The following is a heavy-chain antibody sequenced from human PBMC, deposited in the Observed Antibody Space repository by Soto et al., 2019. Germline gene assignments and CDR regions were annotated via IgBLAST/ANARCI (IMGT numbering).Heavy chain of an antibody. J-gene: IGHJ4*02. Sequence: EVQLLESGGDLVQPGGSLRLSCAASGFTFSSNAMSWVRQAPGKGLEWVSVITDTGGDTKYADSVRGRFTISRDNSKNTLYLQMSSLRVEDSAVYYCARGSTDAYPGSRIFDFWGRGTLVTVSA. D-gene: IGHD3-10*01. V-gene: IGHV3-23*01. CDR2: ITDTGGDT. CDR3: ARGSTDAYPGSRIFDF. CDR1: GFTFSSNA.